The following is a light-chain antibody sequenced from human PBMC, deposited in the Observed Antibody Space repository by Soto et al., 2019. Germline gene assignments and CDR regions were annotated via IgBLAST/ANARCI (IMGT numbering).Light chain of an antibody. V-gene: IGKV3-15*01. CDR1: QSGSSN. J-gene: IGKJ2*01. Sequence: DIVMTQSPATLSVSPGERATLSCRASQSGSSNLAWYQQKPGQAPRLLIYGASTSATGIPARFSGSGSGTEFMLTISSLRSQDLAGCYCQQSKKWPPYPVGQGTKV. CDR2: GAS. CDR3: QQSKKWPPYP.